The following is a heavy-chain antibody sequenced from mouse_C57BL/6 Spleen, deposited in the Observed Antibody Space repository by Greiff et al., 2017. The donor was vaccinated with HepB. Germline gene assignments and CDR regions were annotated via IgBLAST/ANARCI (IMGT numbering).Heavy chain of an antibody. CDR1: GYTFTDYE. CDR2: IDPETGGT. J-gene: IGHJ2*01. Sequence: QVQLQQSGAELVRPGASVTLSCKASGYTFTDYEMHWVKQTPVHGLEWIGAIDPETGGTAYNQKFKGKAILTADKSSSTAYMELRSLTSEDSAVYYCTRREPLFDYWGQGTTLTVSS. V-gene: IGHV1-15*01. CDR3: TRREPLFDY.